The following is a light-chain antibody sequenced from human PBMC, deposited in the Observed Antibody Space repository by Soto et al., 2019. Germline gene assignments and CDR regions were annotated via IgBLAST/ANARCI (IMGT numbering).Light chain of an antibody. J-gene: IGLJ2*01. CDR2: EVN. Sequence: QSVLTQPASVSGSPGQSITISCTGTSSDVGGYNYVSWYQQHPGKAPKVMIYEVNNGPSGVSNRFSGSKSGNTASLTISGLQAEDEAHYYCSSYTSSGTVVFGGGTQLTVL. CDR1: SSDVGGYNY. CDR3: SSYTSSGTVV. V-gene: IGLV2-14*01.